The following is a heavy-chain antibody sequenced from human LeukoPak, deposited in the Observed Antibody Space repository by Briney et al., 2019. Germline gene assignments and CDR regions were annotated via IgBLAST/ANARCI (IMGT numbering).Heavy chain of an antibody. CDR2: ISYDGSNK. J-gene: IGHJ4*02. CDR3: AKDGGATTGFDY. CDR1: GLTFSSYG. Sequence: PGGSLRLSCAASGLTFSSYGMHWVRQAPGKGLEWVAVISYDGSNKYYADSVKGRFTISRDNSKNTLYLQMNSLRAEDTAVYYCAKDGGATTGFDYWDQGTLVTVSS. V-gene: IGHV3-30*18. D-gene: IGHD1-26*01.